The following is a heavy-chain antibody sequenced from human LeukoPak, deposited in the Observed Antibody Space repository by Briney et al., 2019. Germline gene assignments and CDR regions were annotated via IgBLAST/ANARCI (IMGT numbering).Heavy chain of an antibody. Sequence: SETLSLTCTVSGGSISSGSYYWSWIRQPAGKGLEWIGRIYTSGSTNYNPSLKSRVSISLDSPKNQFFLRLTSVTAADTAMYYCARAETLAAIYFDFWGQGRLVTVSS. J-gene: IGHJ4*02. CDR3: ARAETLAAIYFDF. V-gene: IGHV4-61*02. CDR1: GGSISSGSYY. D-gene: IGHD6-25*01. CDR2: IYTSGST.